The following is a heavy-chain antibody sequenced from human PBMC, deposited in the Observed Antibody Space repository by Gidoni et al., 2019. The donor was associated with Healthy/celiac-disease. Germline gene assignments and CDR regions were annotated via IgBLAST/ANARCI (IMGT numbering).Heavy chain of an antibody. D-gene: IGHD1-26*01. CDR1: GGSISSDSYY. CDR3: ASLGEYSGSYSVY. Sequence: QVQLQESGPGLVKPSQTLSLTCTVSGGSISSDSYYWSWIRQPAGKGLEWIGRIYTSGSTNYNPALKSRVTISVDTTKNQFSLKLSSVDAADTAVYYCASLGEYSGSYSVYWGQGTLVTVSS. CDR2: IYTSGST. J-gene: IGHJ4*02. V-gene: IGHV4-61*02.